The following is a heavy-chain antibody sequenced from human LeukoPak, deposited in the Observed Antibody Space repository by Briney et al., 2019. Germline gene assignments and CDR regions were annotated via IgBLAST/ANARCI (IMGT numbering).Heavy chain of an antibody. CDR3: ARVTYGGMVRGALDY. D-gene: IGHD3-10*01. V-gene: IGHV3-21*01. CDR2: ISSSSSYI. Sequence: PGGSLRLSCAASGFTFSSYSMNWVRQAPGKGLEWVSSISSSSSYIYYADSVKGRFTISRDNAKNSLYLQMNSLRAEDTAVYYCARVTYGGMVRGALDYWGQGTLVTVSS. J-gene: IGHJ4*02. CDR1: GFTFSSYS.